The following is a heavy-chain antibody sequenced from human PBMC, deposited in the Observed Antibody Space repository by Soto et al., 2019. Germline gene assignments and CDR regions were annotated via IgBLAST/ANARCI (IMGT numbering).Heavy chain of an antibody. CDR1: GGSISSSSYY. D-gene: IGHD3-3*01. Sequence: SETLSLTCTVSGGSISSSSYYWGWIRQPPGKGLEWIGSIYYSGSTYYNPSLKSRVTISVDTSKNQFSLKLSSVTAADTAVYYCARRGSIRFLEWLPPVGYMDAWGKGTTVTVSS. V-gene: IGHV4-39*01. CDR3: ARRGSIRFLEWLPPVGYMDA. J-gene: IGHJ6*03. CDR2: IYYSGST.